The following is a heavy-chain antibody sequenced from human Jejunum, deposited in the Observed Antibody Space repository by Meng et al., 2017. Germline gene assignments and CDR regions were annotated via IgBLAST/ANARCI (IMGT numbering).Heavy chain of an antibody. CDR3: ARGYGSSWYSPFQH. CDR1: GFTFSTYT. Sequence: GGSLRLSCAASGFTFSTYTMHWVRQAPGKGLEWVALISYDESNKYYADSVNGRFTTSRDNSKNTLYLQMNSLRPEDTAVYYCARGYGSSWYSPFQHWGQGTLVTVSS. V-gene: IGHV3-30*01. D-gene: IGHD6-13*01. J-gene: IGHJ1*01. CDR2: ISYDESNK.